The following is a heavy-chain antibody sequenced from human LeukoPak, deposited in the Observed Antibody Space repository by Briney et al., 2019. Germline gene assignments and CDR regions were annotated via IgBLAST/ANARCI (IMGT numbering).Heavy chain of an antibody. CDR3: ARLRLFPDYFDY. CDR1: GFTFSSYE. D-gene: IGHD3-22*01. CDR2: ISYSGVT. J-gene: IGHJ4*02. Sequence: GSLRLSCAASGFTFSSYEMNWIRQPPGKGLEWIGYISYSGVTNYNPSLKSRVTISVHTSKNQFSLNLSSVTAADTAVYYCARLRLFPDYFDYWGQGTLVTVSS. V-gene: IGHV4-59*01.